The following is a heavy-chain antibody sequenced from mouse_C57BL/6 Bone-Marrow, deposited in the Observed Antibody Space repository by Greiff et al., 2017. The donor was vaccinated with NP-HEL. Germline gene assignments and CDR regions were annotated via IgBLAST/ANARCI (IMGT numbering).Heavy chain of an antibody. CDR2: IYPGDGDP. J-gene: IGHJ2*01. Sequence: VQLQQSGAELVKPGASVKISCKASGYAFSSYWMNWVKQRPGKGLEWIGQIYPGDGDPNYNGKFKGKATLTADKSSSTAYMQLSSLTSEDSAVYFCARGNPGQSGSSLYYFDYWGQGTTLTVSA. CDR3: ARGNPGQSGSSLYYFDY. D-gene: IGHD1-1*01. V-gene: IGHV1-80*01. CDR1: GYAFSSYW.